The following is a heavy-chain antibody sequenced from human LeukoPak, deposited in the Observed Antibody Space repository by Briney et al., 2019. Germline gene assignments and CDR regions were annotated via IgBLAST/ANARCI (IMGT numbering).Heavy chain of an antibody. J-gene: IGHJ5*02. Sequence: SETLSLTCTVSGGSISSSYWSWIRQPPGKGLEWIGYIYYSGITNYNPSLKTRVTISVDTSKNQFSLKLSSVTAAGTAVYYCARLPTSWFDPWGQGTLVTVSS. V-gene: IGHV4-59*08. CDR2: IYYSGIT. CDR1: GGSISSSY. CDR3: ARLPTSWFDP.